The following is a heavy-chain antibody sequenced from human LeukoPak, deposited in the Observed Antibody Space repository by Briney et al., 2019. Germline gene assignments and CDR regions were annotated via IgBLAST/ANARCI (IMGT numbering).Heavy chain of an antibody. CDR2: IYHSGST. J-gene: IGHJ4*02. CDR1: GYSISSGYY. D-gene: IGHD3-22*01. V-gene: IGHV4-38-2*02. CDR3: ASPMGSSGYYLPLDY. Sequence: SETLSLTCTVSGYSISSGYYWGCIRQPPGKGLEWTGSIYHSGSTYYNPSLKSRVTISVDTSKNQFSLKLSSVTAADTAVYYCASPMGSSGYYLPLDYWGEGTLVTVSS.